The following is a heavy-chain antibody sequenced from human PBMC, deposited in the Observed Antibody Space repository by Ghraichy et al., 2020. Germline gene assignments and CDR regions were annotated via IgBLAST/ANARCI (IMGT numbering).Heavy chain of an antibody. CDR3: ARDLGSSWSGGMDV. Sequence: SETLSLTCTVSGGSISGNYWSWIRQPPGKGLEWIGYIYYSGSTNYNPSLKSRVTISVDTSKNQFSLKLSSVTAADTAVYYCARDLGSSWSGGMDVWGQGTTVTVSS. D-gene: IGHD6-13*01. CDR1: GGSISGNY. V-gene: IGHV4-59*01. CDR2: IYYSGST. J-gene: IGHJ6*02.